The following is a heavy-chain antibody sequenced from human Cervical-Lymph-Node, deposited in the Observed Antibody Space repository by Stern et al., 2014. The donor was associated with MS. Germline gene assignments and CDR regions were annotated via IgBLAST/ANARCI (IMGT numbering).Heavy chain of an antibody. CDR2: IIGSGGST. V-gene: IGHV3-23*04. D-gene: IGHD4-17*01. CDR3: AKDPRSMTTVTLDY. CDR1: GFPFSSYA. J-gene: IGHJ4*02. Sequence: VQLVQSGGGLVQPGGSLRLSCAASGFPFSSYAMSWVRQAPWKGLECVSAIIGSGGSTYYAVSLKGRFTISRDNAKNTLYLQMNSLRAEDTAVYYCAKDPRSMTTVTLDYWGQGTLVTVSS.